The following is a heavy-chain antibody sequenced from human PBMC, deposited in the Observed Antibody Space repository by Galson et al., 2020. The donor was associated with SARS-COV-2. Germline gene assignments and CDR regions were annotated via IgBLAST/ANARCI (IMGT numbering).Heavy chain of an antibody. CDR3: ARSRLRFLELLT. J-gene: IGHJ5*02. V-gene: IGHV1-46*01. Sequence: GESLKISCKASGETFPNACVHWLRQAPGHGLEWMGVFDPSGGTTTYAQKFQGRVSMTRDTSTSTVYMEVTSLRSEDTAFYFCARSRLRFLELLTWGQGTLVTVSP. CDR2: FDPSGGTT. CDR1: GETFPNAC. D-gene: IGHD3-3*01.